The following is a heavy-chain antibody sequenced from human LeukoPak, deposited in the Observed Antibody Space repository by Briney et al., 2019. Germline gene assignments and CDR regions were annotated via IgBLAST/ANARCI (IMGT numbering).Heavy chain of an antibody. CDR2: IWYDGSNK. J-gene: IGHJ5*02. D-gene: IGHD1-7*01. V-gene: IGHV3-33*01. Sequence: SCKASGYTFTVYYMHWVRQAPGKGLEWVAVIWYDGSNKYYADSVKGRFTISRDNSKNTLYLQMNSLRAEDTAVYYCAREVELGWFDPWGQGTLVTVSS. CDR3: AREVELGWFDP. CDR1: GYTFTVYY.